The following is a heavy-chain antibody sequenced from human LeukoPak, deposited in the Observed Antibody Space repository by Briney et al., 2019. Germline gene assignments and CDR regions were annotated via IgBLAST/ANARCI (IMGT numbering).Heavy chain of an antibody. CDR2: IYRSGST. D-gene: IGHD1-7*01. CDR1: GGSISSNY. Sequence: SETLSLTCTVSGGSISSNYWSWVRQPPAQGLEWIGYIYRSGSTNYNPSLKSRVTISVDTSKTQYPLKLSYVTAADPAESYCARVLTGTTEGWFDPWGQGTLVTVSS. V-gene: IGHV4-4*08. J-gene: IGHJ5*02. CDR3: ARVLTGTTEGWFDP.